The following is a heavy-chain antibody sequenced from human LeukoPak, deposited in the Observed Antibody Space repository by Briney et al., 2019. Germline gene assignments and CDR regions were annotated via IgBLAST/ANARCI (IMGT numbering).Heavy chain of an antibody. V-gene: IGHV3-7*03. D-gene: IGHD6-13*01. CDR3: AAGSSCDY. CDR2: IKQDGSES. CDR1: GFTFSSYW. J-gene: IGHJ4*02. Sequence: GGSLRLSCVASGFTFSSYWMTWVRQAPGKGLEWVANIKQDGSESYYVDSVQGRFTISRDNAKNSLYLQMNSLRAEDTAVYYCAAGSSCDYWGQGTLVTVSS.